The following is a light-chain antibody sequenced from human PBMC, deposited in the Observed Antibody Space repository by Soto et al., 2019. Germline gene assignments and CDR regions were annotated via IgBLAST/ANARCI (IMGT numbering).Light chain of an antibody. J-gene: IGKJ1*01. Sequence: DIVLTQSPGTLSLSPGERATLSCRASQNVNSPYLAWYQQKPGQSPRPLIHTTSTRATGIPDRFTGSGSGTDFTLTISRLEPEDFAVYYCQQYGSTPGTFGPGTKVGMK. V-gene: IGKV3-20*01. CDR2: TTS. CDR1: QNVNSPY. CDR3: QQYGSTPGT.